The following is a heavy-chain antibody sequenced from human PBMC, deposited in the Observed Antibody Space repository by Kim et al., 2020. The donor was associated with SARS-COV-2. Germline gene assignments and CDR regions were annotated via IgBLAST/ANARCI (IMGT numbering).Heavy chain of an antibody. CDR3: VKDGGVGIAAAGNYYYYGMDV. J-gene: IGHJ6*02. CDR2: ISSNGGST. V-gene: IGHV3-64D*06. CDR1: GFTFSSYA. Sequence: GGSLRLSCSASGFTFSSYAMHWVRQAPGKGLEYVSAISSNGGSTYYADSVKGRFTISRDNSKNTLYLQMSSLRAEDTAVYYCVKDGGVGIAAAGNYYYYGMDVWGQGTTVTVSS. D-gene: IGHD6-13*01.